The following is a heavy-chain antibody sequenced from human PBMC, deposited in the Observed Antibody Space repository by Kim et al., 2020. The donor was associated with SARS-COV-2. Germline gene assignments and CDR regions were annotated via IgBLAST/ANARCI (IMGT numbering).Heavy chain of an antibody. CDR2: INHSGST. CDR3: ARVCSSRFIIFYYYGMDV. CDR1: GGSFSGYY. V-gene: IGHV4-34*01. J-gene: IGHJ6*02. D-gene: IGHD6-13*01. Sequence: SETLSLTRAVYGGSFSGYYWSGIRQPPGKGLEWIGEINHSGSTNYNPSLKSRVTISVDTSKNQFSLKLSSVTAADTAVYYCARVCSSRFIIFYYYGMDVWGQGTTVTVSS.